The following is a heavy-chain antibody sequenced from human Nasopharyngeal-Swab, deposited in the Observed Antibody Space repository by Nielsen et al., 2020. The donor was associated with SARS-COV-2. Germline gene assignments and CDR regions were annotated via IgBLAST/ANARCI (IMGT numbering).Heavy chain of an antibody. Sequence: GESLKISCAASEFTFSSHPMSWVRQAPGKGLEWVSAISGSGGSTYYADSVKGRFTISRDNSKNTLYLQMNSLRAEDTAVYYCAKDQAIQLWLRGYFDYWGQGTLVTVSS. CDR2: ISGSGGST. CDR1: EFTFSSHP. J-gene: IGHJ4*02. CDR3: AKDQAIQLWLRGYFDY. D-gene: IGHD5-18*01. V-gene: IGHV3-23*01.